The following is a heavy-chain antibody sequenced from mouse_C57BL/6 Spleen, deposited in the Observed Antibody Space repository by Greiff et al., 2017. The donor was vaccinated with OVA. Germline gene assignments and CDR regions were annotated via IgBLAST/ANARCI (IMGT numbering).Heavy chain of an antibody. CDR3: ARIYGRGFYYFDD. CDR2: IYPGSGST. Sequence: VQLQQSGAELVKPGASVKMSCKASGYTFTSYWITWVKQRPGQGLEWIGDIYPGSGSTNYNEKFKSKATLTVDTSSSTAYMQLSSLTSEDSAVYYCARIYGRGFYYFDDWGQGTTLTVSS. J-gene: IGHJ2*01. CDR1: GYTFTSYW. D-gene: IGHD1-1*01. V-gene: IGHV1-55*01.